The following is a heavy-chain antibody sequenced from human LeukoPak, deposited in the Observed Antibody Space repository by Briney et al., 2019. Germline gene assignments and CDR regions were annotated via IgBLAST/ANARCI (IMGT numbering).Heavy chain of an antibody. CDR3: ARALRYYYDSSGYSYYYYGMDV. CDR1: GFTFSGSA. D-gene: IGHD3-22*01. CDR2: IRSKANNYAT. V-gene: IGHV3-73*01. Sequence: GGSLRLSCAASGFTFSGSAMNWVRQASGKGLEWVGRIRSKANNYATAYAASVKGRFTIFRDDSRSTAYLQMSSLKTEDTAVYYCARALRYYYDSSGYSYYYYGMDVWGQGTTVTVSS. J-gene: IGHJ6*02.